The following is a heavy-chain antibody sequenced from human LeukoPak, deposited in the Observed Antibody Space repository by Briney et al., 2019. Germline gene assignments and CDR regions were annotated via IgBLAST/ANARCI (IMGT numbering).Heavy chain of an antibody. V-gene: IGHV4-39*07. J-gene: IGHJ4*02. CDR1: SGSISTSNYY. D-gene: IGHD3-22*01. CDR3: ARDRGTPDYYDTSGYDY. CDR2: IFYSGST. Sequence: PSETLSLTCTVSSGSISTSNYYWGWVRQPPGKALEWIGNIFYSGSTYYSPSLKSRVTISVDKSKNQFSLKLSSVTAADTAVYYCARDRGTPDYYDTSGYDYWGQGTLVTVSS.